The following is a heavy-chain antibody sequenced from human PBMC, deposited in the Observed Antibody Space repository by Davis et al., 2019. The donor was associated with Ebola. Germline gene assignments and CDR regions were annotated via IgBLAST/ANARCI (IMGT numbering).Heavy chain of an antibody. Sequence: ASVKVSCKASGYTFTGYYMHWVRQAPGQGLEWMGWINPNSGGTNYAQKFQGRVTMTRDTSISTAYMELSRLRSDDTAVYYCARVYSSSWYDAFDIWGQGTMVTVSS. D-gene: IGHD6-13*01. J-gene: IGHJ3*02. CDR2: INPNSGGT. V-gene: IGHV1-2*02. CDR1: GYTFTGYY. CDR3: ARVYSSSWYDAFDI.